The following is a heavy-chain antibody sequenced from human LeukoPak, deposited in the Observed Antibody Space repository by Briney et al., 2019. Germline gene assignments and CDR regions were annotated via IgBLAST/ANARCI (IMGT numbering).Heavy chain of an antibody. Sequence: PGGSLRLSCAASGFTFSSYGMHWVRQAPGKGLEWVAVISYDGSNKYYADSVKGRFTISRDNSKSTLYLQMNSLRAEDTAVYYCARERDGYKYFDYWGQGTLVTVSS. D-gene: IGHD5-24*01. CDR2: ISYDGSNK. CDR3: ARERDGYKYFDY. J-gene: IGHJ4*02. V-gene: IGHV3-30*03. CDR1: GFTFSSYG.